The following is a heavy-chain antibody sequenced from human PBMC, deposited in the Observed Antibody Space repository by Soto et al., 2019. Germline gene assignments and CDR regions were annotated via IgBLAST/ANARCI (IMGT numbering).Heavy chain of an antibody. Sequence: EVQLVESGGGLVQPGGSLRLSCAASGFTFSSYAMSWVRQAPGKGLEWVSAISGSGGSTYYADSVKGRFTISRDNSKNTLYLQMNSLRAEDTAVYYCAKDSSSTRGYYYGMDVWGQGTTVTVSS. V-gene: IGHV3-23*04. CDR2: ISGSGGST. CDR1: GFTFSSYA. D-gene: IGHD2-2*01. J-gene: IGHJ6*02. CDR3: AKDSSSTRGYYYGMDV.